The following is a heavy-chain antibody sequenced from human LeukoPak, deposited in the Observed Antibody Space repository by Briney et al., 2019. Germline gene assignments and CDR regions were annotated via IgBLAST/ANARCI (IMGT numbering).Heavy chain of an antibody. CDR1: GFTFSSYG. D-gene: IGHD6-19*01. CDR2: ISSSTIYT. Sequence: GGSLRLSCAASGFTFSSYGMNWVRQAPGKGLEWVSSISSSTIYTYYADSVKGRFTISRDNAKNSLYLQMNSLRAEDTAVYYCARIAAGGIAVAGLDYGGQGTLVTVSS. J-gene: IGHJ4*02. V-gene: IGHV3-21*01. CDR3: ARIAAGGIAVAGLDY.